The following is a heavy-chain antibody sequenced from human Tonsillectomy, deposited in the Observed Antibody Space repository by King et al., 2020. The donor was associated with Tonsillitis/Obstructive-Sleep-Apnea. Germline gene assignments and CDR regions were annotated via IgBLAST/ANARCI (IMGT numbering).Heavy chain of an antibody. D-gene: IGHD1-7*01. J-gene: IGHJ4*02. V-gene: IGHV3-11*06. CDR1: GFTFSDYH. CDR2: ITGSYTYT. CDR3: ARDLELRSFDY. Sequence: VQLVESGGGLVKSGGSLRLSCAASGFTFSDYHMSWIRQAPGKGLEWVSYITGSYTYTNYADSVKGRFTISSNNAKNSLYLQMNSLRAEDTAIYYCARDLELRSFDYWGQGTLVTVSS.